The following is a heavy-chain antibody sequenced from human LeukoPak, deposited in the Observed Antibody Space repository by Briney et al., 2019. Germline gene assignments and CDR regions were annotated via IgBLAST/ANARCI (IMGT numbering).Heavy chain of an antibody. J-gene: IGHJ6*02. CDR1: GGSFSGYY. CDR3: ARGHPTYYYDSSGRYYYYGMDV. Sequence: PSETLSLTCAVYGGSFSGYYWSWIRQPPGKGLEWTGEINHSGSTNYNPSLKSRVTISVDTSKNQFSLKLSSVTAADTAVYYCARGHPTYYYDSSGRYYYYGMDVWGQGTTVTVSS. V-gene: IGHV4-34*01. CDR2: INHSGST. D-gene: IGHD3-22*01.